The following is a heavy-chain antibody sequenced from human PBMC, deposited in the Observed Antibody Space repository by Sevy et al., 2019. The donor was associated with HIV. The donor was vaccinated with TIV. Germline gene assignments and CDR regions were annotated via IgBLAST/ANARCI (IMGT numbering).Heavy chain of an antibody. CDR3: ARGKSGYGYALNY. V-gene: IGHV3-66*01. D-gene: IGHD5-18*01. Sequence: GGSLRLSCAASEFSVNSNYMTWVRQAPGKGLEGVSVIYSDETTYHADSVKDRFTISRDNSKNMLYLQMSSLRAEDTAIYYCARGKSGYGYALNYWGQGTLVTVSS. J-gene: IGHJ4*02. CDR1: EFSVNSNY. CDR2: IYSDETT.